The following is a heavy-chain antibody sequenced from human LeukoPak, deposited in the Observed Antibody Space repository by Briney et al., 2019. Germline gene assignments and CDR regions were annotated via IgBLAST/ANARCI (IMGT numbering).Heavy chain of an antibody. J-gene: IGHJ5*02. D-gene: IGHD6-13*01. CDR1: GGSISSSSYY. CDR2: IYYSGST. V-gene: IGHV4-39*01. Sequence: SETLSLTCTVSGGSISSSSYYWGWIRQPPGKGLEWIGSIYYSGSTYYNPSLKSRVTISVDTSKNQFSLKLSSVTAADTAVYYCARGGKLVLLWFDPWGQGTLVTASS. CDR3: ARGGKLVLLWFDP.